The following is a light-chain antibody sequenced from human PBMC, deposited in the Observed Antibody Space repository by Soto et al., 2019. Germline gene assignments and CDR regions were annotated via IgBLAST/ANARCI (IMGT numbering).Light chain of an antibody. CDR3: QQLHSYPFT. CDR1: QGVSSS. V-gene: IGKV1-9*01. CDR2: AAS. Sequence: IQLTQSPPSLSASVGDRVTITCRASQGVSSSLAWYHQEPGKAPKLLIYAASTLQSGVPSRFSGSGSGTDFTLTINSLQPEDFATYYCQQLHSYPFTVGQGTRREIK. J-gene: IGKJ5*01.